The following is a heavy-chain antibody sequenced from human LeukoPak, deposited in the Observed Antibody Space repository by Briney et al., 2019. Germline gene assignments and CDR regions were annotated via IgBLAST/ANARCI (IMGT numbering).Heavy chain of an antibody. V-gene: IGHV1-69*06. Sequence: ASVKVSCKSSGYIFTSYGISWVRQAPGQGLEWMGGIIPIFGTANYAQKFQGRVTITADKSTSTAYMELSSLRSEDTAVYYCARAGYGGNSYYYYYMDVWGKGTTVTVSS. CDR2: IIPIFGTA. CDR1: GYIFTSYG. D-gene: IGHD4-23*01. CDR3: ARAGYGGNSYYYYYMDV. J-gene: IGHJ6*03.